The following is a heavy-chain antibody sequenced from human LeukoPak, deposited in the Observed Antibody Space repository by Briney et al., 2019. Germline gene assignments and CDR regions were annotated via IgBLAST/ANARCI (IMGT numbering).Heavy chain of an antibody. CDR1: GGSLSSGSYY. V-gene: IGHV4-61*02. J-gene: IGHJ4*02. CDR2: IYTSGST. D-gene: IGHD6-6*01. Sequence: PSQTLSLTCTVSGGSLSSGSYYWSWIRQPAGKGLEWIGRIYTSGSTNYNPSLKSRVTISVDTSKNQFSLKLSSVTAADTAVYYCASDPSPEYSSSSDYFDYWGQGTLVTVSS. CDR3: ASDPSPEYSSSSDYFDY.